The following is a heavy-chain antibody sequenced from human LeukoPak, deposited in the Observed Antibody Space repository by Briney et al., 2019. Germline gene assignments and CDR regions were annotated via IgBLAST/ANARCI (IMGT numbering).Heavy chain of an antibody. V-gene: IGHV4-39*01. J-gene: IGHJ6*03. CDR3: TSRTPTFSNYYMDV. D-gene: IGHD2/OR15-2a*01. CDR2: IYYSETT. CDR1: GGSFSSSSYY. Sequence: SETLSLTCTVSGGSFSSSSYYWGWIRQPPGKGLEWIGSIYYSETTYYNPSLKSRVTISVDTSKNQFSLKLSSVTAADTAVYYCTSRTPTFSNYYMDVWDKGTTVTVSS.